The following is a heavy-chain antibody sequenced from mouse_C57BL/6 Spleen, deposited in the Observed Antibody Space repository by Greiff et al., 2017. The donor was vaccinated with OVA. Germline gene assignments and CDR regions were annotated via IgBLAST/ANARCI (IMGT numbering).Heavy chain of an antibody. Sequence: EVMLVESGGDLVKPGGSLKLSCAASGFTFSSYGMSWVRQTPDKRLEWVATISSGGSYTYYPDSVKGRFTISRDNAKNTLYLQMSSLKSEDTAMYYCARPDSYYFDYWGQGTTLTVSS. CDR2: ISSGGSYT. J-gene: IGHJ2*01. V-gene: IGHV5-6*01. CDR1: GFTFSSYG. CDR3: ARPDSYYFDY. D-gene: IGHD2-4*01.